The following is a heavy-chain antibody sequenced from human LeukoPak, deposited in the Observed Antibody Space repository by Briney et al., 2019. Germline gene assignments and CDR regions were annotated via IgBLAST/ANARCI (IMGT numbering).Heavy chain of an antibody. CDR1: SGSMSGNYY. CDR3: ARRSTVAGRGRFDP. J-gene: IGHJ5*02. CDR2: IYASGST. Sequence: PSETLSLTCTVSSGSMSGNYYWSWIRPPAGKGLEWIGRIYASGSTNYDPSLKSRVTISVDKSNNQFSLMVTSVTAADTAVYYCARRSTVAGRGRFDPWGQGALVTVSS. D-gene: IGHD6-19*01. V-gene: IGHV4-4*07.